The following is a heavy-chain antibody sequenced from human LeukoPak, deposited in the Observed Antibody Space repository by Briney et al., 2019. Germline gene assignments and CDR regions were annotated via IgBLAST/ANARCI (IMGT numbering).Heavy chain of an antibody. CDR2: ISYDGSNK. D-gene: IGHD3-10*01. CDR3: ARASIILLWFGELSY. V-gene: IGHV3-30-3*01. CDR1: GFTFSSYA. Sequence: GGSLRLSCAASGFTFSSYAMHWVRQAPGKGLEWVAVISYDGSNKYYADSVKGRFTISRDNSKNTLYLQMNSLRAEGTAVYYCARASIILLWFGELSYWGQGTLVTVSS. J-gene: IGHJ4*02.